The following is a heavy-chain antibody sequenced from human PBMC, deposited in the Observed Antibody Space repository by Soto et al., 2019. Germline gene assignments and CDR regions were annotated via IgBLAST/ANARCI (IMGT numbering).Heavy chain of an antibody. CDR2: IIPIFGTA. D-gene: IGHD5-18*01. J-gene: IGHJ4*02. CDR1: GGTFSSYA. CDR3: ARSRSVEMATANFDY. V-gene: IGHV1-69*13. Sequence: SVKVSCKASGGTFSSYAISWVRQAPGQGLEWMGGIIPIFGTANYAQKFQGRVTITADESTSTAYMELSSLRSEDTAVYYCARSRSVEMATANFDYWGQGALVTVSS.